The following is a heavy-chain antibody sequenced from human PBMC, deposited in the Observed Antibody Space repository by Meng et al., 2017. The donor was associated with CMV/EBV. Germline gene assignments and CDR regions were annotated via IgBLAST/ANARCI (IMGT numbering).Heavy chain of an antibody. Sequence: QGQLHQSGPELGKPGPSMSLTSPASGCSSSGDDIHWRRYRPGRGREPAGKGLKYNGGTNYGHKSHYSPSIKSGLTITIDYSQKRCSVTLASAADYYSAGEYCDTDYGGDYFDYWGQGTLVTVSS. V-gene: IGHV4-30-4*01. J-gene: IGHJ4*02. CDR2: KYNGGTN. CDR1: GCSSSGDDIH. D-gene: IGHD4-23*01. CDR3: AGEYCDTDYGGDYFDY.